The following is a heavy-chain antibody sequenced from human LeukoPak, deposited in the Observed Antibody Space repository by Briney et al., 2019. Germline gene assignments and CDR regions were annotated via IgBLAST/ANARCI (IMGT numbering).Heavy chain of an antibody. CDR3: ARLEASSGCPDYFDY. D-gene: IGHD3-22*01. J-gene: IGHJ4*02. Sequence: SETLSLTCTVSGDSINSGTYYWGWIRRPPGEGLEWIGTIYYSGSTYYNPSLKSRVTIFVDTSKNQFSLNLSSVTAADTAVYYCARLEASSGCPDYFDYWGQGTLVTVSS. CDR2: IYYSGST. V-gene: IGHV4-39*01. CDR1: GDSINSGTYY.